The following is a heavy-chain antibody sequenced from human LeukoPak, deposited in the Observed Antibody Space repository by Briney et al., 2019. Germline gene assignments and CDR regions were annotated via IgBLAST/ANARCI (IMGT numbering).Heavy chain of an antibody. CDR1: GYTFTDYY. V-gene: IGHV1-69-2*01. J-gene: IGHJ6*02. CDR3: ATVDERYLTQQVDYNGMDV. Sequence: GASVKVSCKASGYTFTDYYMHWVQQAPGKGLEWMGRVDPEDGETIYAEKFQGRVTITADTSTDTAYMELSSLRYEDTAVYYCATVDERYLTQQVDYNGMDVWGQGTTVTVSS. D-gene: IGHD6-13*01. CDR2: VDPEDGET.